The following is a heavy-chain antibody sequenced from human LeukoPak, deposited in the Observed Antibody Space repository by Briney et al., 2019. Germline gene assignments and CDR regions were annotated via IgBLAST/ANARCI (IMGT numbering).Heavy chain of an antibody. CDR2: IYYSGST. D-gene: IGHD6-13*01. Sequence: SWVRQAPGKGLEWIGYIYYSGSTYYNPSLKSRVTISVDTSKNQFSLKLSSVTAADTAVYYCARVPIAAAGTPDYWGQGTLVTVSS. V-gene: IGHV4-30-4*08. CDR3: ARVPIAAAGTPDY. J-gene: IGHJ4*02.